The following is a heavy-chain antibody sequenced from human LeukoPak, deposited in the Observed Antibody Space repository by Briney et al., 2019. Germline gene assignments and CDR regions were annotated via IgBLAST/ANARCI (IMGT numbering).Heavy chain of an antibody. CDR3: AGLGGYSSSSAGDY. CDR2: IYYGGSN. D-gene: IGHD6-6*01. V-gene: IGHV4-39*01. Sequence: SETLSLTCTVAGGFISSSSYNWGWIRQPPGKGLEGIGSIYYGGSNYYNPSLKSRFTISVDTSKHQFSLKLSTVTAAETAVYYCAGLGGYSSSSAGDYWGQGTLVTVSS. J-gene: IGHJ4*02. CDR1: GGFISSSSYN.